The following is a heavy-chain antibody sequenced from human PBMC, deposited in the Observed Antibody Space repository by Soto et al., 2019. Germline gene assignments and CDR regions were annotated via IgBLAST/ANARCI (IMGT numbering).Heavy chain of an antibody. Sequence: EVQLLESGGGLVQPGGSLRLSCAASGFTFSSYAMSWVRQAPGKGLEWVSAVSGNGQGIYYADSVRGRFTISRDNSKNTVFLHMDSLRAEDTADYYCAKDRDYPRDYFHYWGQGTLVTVSS. D-gene: IGHD3-10*01. V-gene: IGHV3-23*01. CDR3: AKDRDYPRDYFHY. CDR2: VSGNGQGI. J-gene: IGHJ4*02. CDR1: GFTFSSYA.